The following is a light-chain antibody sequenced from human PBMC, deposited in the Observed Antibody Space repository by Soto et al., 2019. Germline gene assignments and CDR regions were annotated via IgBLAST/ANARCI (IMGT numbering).Light chain of an antibody. CDR3: SSYTSSSTDVL. J-gene: IGLJ2*01. CDR1: TSDVGDYNY. Sequence: QSVLTQPASVSGSPGQSITISCTGTTSDVGDYNYVSWYQQRPGKAPKLMIFEVSNRPSGVSNRFSGSKSGNTASLTISGLQAEDEADYYCSSYTSSSTDVLFGGGTKLTVL. V-gene: IGLV2-14*01. CDR2: EVS.